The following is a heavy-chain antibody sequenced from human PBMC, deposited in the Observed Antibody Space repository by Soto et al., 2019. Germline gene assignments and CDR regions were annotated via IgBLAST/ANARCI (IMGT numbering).Heavy chain of an antibody. CDR2: ISAYNGNT. CDR3: ARGDSGGSSGYDYDYYYVMDV. Sequence: ASVKVSCKASGYTFTSYGISWVRQAPGQGLEWMGWISAYNGNTNYAQKLQGRVTMTTDASTSTVYMGLRSLRSDDTAEYYCARGDSGGSSGYDYDYYYVMDVWGQGTTVTVSS. V-gene: IGHV1-18*04. CDR1: GYTFTSYG. D-gene: IGHD5-12*01. J-gene: IGHJ6*02.